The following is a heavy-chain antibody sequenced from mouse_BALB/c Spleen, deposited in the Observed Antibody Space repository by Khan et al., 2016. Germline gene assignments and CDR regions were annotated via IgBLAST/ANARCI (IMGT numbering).Heavy chain of an antibody. D-gene: IGHD2-3*01. V-gene: IGHV14-3*02. CDR1: GFNIKDTY. Sequence: VQLQQSGAELVKPGASVKLSCTASGFNIKDTYMHWVKQRPEQGLEWIGRIDPANGNTKYDPKFQGKATITADTSSNTAYLQLNSLTSEDTAVYYCAREGSYDGYPFAYWGQGTLVTVSA. CDR3: AREGSYDGYPFAY. CDR2: IDPANGNT. J-gene: IGHJ3*01.